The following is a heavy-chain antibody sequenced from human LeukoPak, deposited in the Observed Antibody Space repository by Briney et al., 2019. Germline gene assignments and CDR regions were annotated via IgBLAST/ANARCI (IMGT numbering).Heavy chain of an antibody. CDR1: GGTFSSYA. D-gene: IGHD4-11*01. CDR2: IIPIFGTA. J-gene: IGHJ4*02. Sequence: SVKVSCKASGGTFSSYAISWVRQAPGQGLEWMGGIIPIFGTANHAQKFQGRVTITADESTSTAYMELSSLRSEDAAVYYCARERYSRRDFDYWGQGTLVTVSS. CDR3: ARERYSRRDFDY. V-gene: IGHV1-69*13.